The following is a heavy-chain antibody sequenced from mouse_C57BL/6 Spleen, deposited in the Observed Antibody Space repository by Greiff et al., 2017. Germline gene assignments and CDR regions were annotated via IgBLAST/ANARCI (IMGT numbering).Heavy chain of an antibody. CDR2: IWSGGST. J-gene: IGHJ4*01. V-gene: IGHV2-2*01. Sequence: VQLQQSGPGLVQPSQSLSITCTVSGFSLTSYGVHWVRQSPGKGLEWLGVIWSGGSTDDNAAFISRLSISKDNSKSQVFFKMNSLQADDTAIYYCARYDYYAMDYWGQGTSVTVSS. CDR1: GFSLTSYG. D-gene: IGHD2-10*02. CDR3: ARYDYYAMDY.